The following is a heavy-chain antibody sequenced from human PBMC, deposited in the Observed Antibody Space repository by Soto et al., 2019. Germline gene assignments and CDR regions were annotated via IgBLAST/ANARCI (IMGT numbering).Heavy chain of an antibody. V-gene: IGHV5-51*01. CDR2: IYPGDSDT. J-gene: IGHJ4*02. CDR3: ARLFFCGGGCYSNGYLDS. Sequence: GEPLKISCQGSGYSFINDWIGWARPMPGKGLELMGIIYPGDSDTRYSPSFQGQVTISVDKSISSTYRHWSSLKASDTAMYYCARLFFCGGGCYSNGYLDSWDQGTLVTVST. CDR1: GYSFINDW. D-gene: IGHD2-15*01.